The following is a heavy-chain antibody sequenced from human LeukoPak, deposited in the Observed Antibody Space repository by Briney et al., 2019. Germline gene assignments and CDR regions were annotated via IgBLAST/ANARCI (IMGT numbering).Heavy chain of an antibody. D-gene: IGHD3-22*01. V-gene: IGHV4-39*01. CDR2: LYYSVST. CDR1: GGSISSSNRY. Sequence: PSETLSLTCSVSGGSISSSNRYWDWIRQPPGKGLEWIGSLYYSVSTYYNPSLKSRVTISADTPKNQFSLKVTSVTAADTAVYFCASHYYDSSGRPFDYWGQGTLVTVSS. CDR3: ASHYYDSSGRPFDY. J-gene: IGHJ4*02.